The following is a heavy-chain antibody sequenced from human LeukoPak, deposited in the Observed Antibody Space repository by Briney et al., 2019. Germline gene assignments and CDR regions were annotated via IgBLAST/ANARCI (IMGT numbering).Heavy chain of an antibody. D-gene: IGHD3-22*01. J-gene: IGHJ6*02. V-gene: IGHV3-30*19. CDR1: GFTFSSYG. CDR2: ISYDGSNK. CDR3: ASNYYDSSGYYWAPYYYYGMDV. Sequence: GGSLRLSCAASGFTFSSYGMHWVRQAPGKGLERVAVISYDGSNKYYADSVKGRFTISRDNSKNTLYLQMNSLRAEDTAVYYCASNYYDSSGYYWAPYYYYGMDVWGQGTTVTVSS.